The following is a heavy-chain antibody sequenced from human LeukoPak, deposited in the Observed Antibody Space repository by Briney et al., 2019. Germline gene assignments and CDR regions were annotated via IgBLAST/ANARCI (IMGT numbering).Heavy chain of an antibody. CDR2: ISGDGGST. CDR3: ARGDSEILPLTFDP. D-gene: IGHD2-15*01. J-gene: IGHJ5*02. Sequence: PGGSLRLSCAASGFTFDDYAMHWVRQAPGKGLEWVSLISGDGGSTYYADSVKGRFTISRDNSKNTLYLQMNSLRAEDTALYYCARGDSEILPLTFDPWGQGTLVTVSS. V-gene: IGHV3-43*02. CDR1: GFTFDDYA.